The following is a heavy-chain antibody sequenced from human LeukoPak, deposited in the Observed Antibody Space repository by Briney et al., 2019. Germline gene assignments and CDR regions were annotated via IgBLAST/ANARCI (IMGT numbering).Heavy chain of an antibody. CDR1: GGSISSGGYY. CDR2: IYYSGST. CDR3: ARDGGYSGYDGLDY. Sequence: PSETLSLTCTVSGGSISSGGYYWSWIRQHPGKGLEWIGYIYYSGSTYYNPPLKSRVTISVDTSKNQFSLKLSSVTAADTAVYYCARDGGYSGYDGLDYWGQGTLVTVSS. D-gene: IGHD5-12*01. J-gene: IGHJ4*02. V-gene: IGHV4-31*03.